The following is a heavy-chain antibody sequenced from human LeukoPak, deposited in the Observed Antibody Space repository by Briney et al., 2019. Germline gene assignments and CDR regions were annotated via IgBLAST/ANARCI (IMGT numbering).Heavy chain of an antibody. V-gene: IGHV4-30-4*01. Sequence: SETLSLTCTVSGGSISSGNLYWSWSRQPPGKGLEWIGYIFYLGSTYYNLSLKSRVTMSVDTSKNQFSLKLRSVTAADTAVYYCARKYPDHWFDPWGQGTLVTVSS. D-gene: IGHD6-6*01. CDR2: IFYLGST. CDR3: ARKYPDHWFDP. J-gene: IGHJ5*02. CDR1: GGSISSGNLY.